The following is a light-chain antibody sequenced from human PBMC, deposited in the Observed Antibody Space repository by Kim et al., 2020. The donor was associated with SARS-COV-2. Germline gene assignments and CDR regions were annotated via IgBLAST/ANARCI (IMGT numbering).Light chain of an antibody. CDR2: GAS. Sequence: SPGKRATLSCRASKTVTSHYLAWYQKNPGQAPRHLIYGASSRATGISDRFSGSGSGTDFNLTISRLEPEDFAVYYCQQYGSSPATFGQGTKVDIK. V-gene: IGKV3-20*01. CDR1: KTVTSHY. CDR3: QQYGSSPAT. J-gene: IGKJ1*01.